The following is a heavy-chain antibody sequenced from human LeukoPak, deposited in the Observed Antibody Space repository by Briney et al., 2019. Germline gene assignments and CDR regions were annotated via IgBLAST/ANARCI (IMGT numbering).Heavy chain of an antibody. Sequence: ASVKVSCKASGYTFTGYYMHWVRQAPGQGLEWMGRINPNSGGTNYAQKFQGRVTMTRDTFINTAYMELSRLRSDDTAVYYCARVRIAAAGTSNYWGQGTLVTVSS. CDR3: ARVRIAAAGTSNY. D-gene: IGHD6-13*01. J-gene: IGHJ4*02. CDR1: GYTFTGYY. V-gene: IGHV1-2*06. CDR2: INPNSGGT.